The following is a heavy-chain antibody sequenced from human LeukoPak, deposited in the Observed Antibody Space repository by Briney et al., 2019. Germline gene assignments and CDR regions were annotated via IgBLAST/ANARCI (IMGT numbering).Heavy chain of an antibody. CDR3: ARLDYGDHDY. CDR1: GGSISSGSYY. J-gene: IGHJ4*02. D-gene: IGHD4-17*01. V-gene: IGHV4-39*01. CDR2: IYYSGST. Sequence: KPSETLSLTCTVSGGSISSGSYYWGWIRQPPGKGLEWIGSIYYSGSTYYNPSLKSRVTIPVDTSKNQLSLKLSSVTATDTAVYYCARLDYGDHDYWGQGTLVTVSS.